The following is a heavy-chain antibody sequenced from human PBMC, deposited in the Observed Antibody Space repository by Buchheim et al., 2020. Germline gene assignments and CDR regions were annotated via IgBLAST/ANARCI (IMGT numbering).Heavy chain of an antibody. V-gene: IGHV3-30*18. Sequence: QVQLVESGGGVVQPGRSLRLSCAASNFTFSSYGMHWVRQAPGKGLEWVALISYQGSNEFYADSVKGRFTISRDSSKNTVYLQMNSLRADDTAGYYGAKGIGSYMNYYYYYYMDVWGKGTT. CDR1: NFTFSSYG. D-gene: IGHD3-10*01. CDR3: AKGIGSYMNYYYYYYMDV. CDR2: ISYQGSNE. J-gene: IGHJ6*03.